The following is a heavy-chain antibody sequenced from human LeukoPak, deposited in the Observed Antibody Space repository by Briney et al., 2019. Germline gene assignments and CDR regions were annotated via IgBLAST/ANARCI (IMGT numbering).Heavy chain of an antibody. Sequence: PGGSLRLSCAASGFTFSSYGMHWVRQAPGKGLEWVAVIWYDGSNKYYADSVKGRFTISRDNSKNTLYLQMDSLRAEDTGVYYCARSNQADDYWGQGTLVTVSS. V-gene: IGHV3-33*01. D-gene: IGHD1-14*01. J-gene: IGHJ4*02. CDR1: GFTFSSYG. CDR2: IWYDGSNK. CDR3: ARSNQADDY.